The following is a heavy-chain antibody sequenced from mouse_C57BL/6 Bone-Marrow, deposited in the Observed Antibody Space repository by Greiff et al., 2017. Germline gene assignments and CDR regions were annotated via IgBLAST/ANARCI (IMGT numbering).Heavy chain of an antibody. D-gene: IGHD2-4*01. Sequence: VQLQQSGPELVKPGDSVKISCKASGYSFTGYFMNWVMQSHGKSLEWIGRINPYNGDTFYNQKFKGKATLTVDKSSSTAHMELRSLTSEDSAVYYCARGGGSRLFAYWGKGTLVTVSA. CDR1: GYSFTGYF. J-gene: IGHJ3*01. CDR3: ARGGGSRLFAY. CDR2: INPYNGDT. V-gene: IGHV1-20*01.